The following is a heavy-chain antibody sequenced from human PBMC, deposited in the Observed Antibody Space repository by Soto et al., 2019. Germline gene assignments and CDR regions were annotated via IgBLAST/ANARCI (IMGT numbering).Heavy chain of an antibody. D-gene: IGHD4-17*01. J-gene: IGHJ3*02. Sequence: SETLSLTCAVSGGSISSGGYSWSWIRQPPGKGLEWIGYIYHSGSTYYNPSLKSRVTISVDRSKNQFSLKLSSVTAADTAVYYCARAEKTTEGDDLDIWGKGTMVTX. CDR1: GGSISSGGYS. V-gene: IGHV4-30-2*01. CDR2: IYHSGST. CDR3: ARAEKTTEGDDLDI.